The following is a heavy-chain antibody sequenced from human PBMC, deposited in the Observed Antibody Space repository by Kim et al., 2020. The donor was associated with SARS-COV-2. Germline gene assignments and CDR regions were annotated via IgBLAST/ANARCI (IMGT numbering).Heavy chain of an antibody. D-gene: IGHD7-27*01. J-gene: IGHJ4*02. Sequence: GGSKYYAGSVKGRFTIARDNSKNTLYLQMNSLRAEDTGVYYCARDLRDWGWGQGTLVTVSS. CDR3: ARDLRDWG. CDR2: GGSK. V-gene: IGHV3-66*01.